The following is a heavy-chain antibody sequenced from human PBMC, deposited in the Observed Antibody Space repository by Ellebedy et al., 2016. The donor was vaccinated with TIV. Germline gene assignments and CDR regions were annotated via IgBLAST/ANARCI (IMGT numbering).Heavy chain of an antibody. D-gene: IGHD3-16*01. V-gene: IGHV1-2*02. Sequence: AASVKVSCKASGYRFTNNYIHWIRQAPGQGLEWMGWINPDSGGTHYAQKFQGRVIVTGDTSISTAYMESTSLSSDDTAIYYCARDRFGVTLRYEDYWGQGTLVAVSS. CDR3: ARDRFGVTLRYEDY. J-gene: IGHJ4*02. CDR2: INPDSGGT. CDR1: GYRFTNNY.